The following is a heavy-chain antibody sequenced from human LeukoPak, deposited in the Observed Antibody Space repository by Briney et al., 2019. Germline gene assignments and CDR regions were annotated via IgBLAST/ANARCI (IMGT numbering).Heavy chain of an antibody. V-gene: IGHV3-64*01. CDR2: ISSNGGST. D-gene: IGHD3-10*01. J-gene: IGHJ4*02. CDR1: GFTFSSYA. Sequence: GCSLRLSCAASGFTFSSYAMHWVRQAPGKGLEYVSAISSNGGSTYYATSVKGRFTISRDNSKNTLYLQMGSLRAEGMAVYYCARKGSGTYYDYWGPGTLVTVSS. CDR3: ARKGSGTYYDY.